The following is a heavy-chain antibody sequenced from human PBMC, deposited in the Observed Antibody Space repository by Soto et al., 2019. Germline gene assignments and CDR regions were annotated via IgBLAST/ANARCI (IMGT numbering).Heavy chain of an antibody. J-gene: IGHJ6*02. V-gene: IGHV4-31*03. CDR1: GGSISSGGYY. CDR2: IYYSGST. D-gene: IGHD6-19*01. CDR3: ARKGVAGEFGMVV. Sequence: SETLSLTCTVSGGSISSGGYYWRWIRQHPGKGLEWIGYIYYSGSTYYNPSLKSRVTISVDTFKNQFSLKLSSVTAADTAVYYCARKGVAGEFGMVVWGQGTTVTVSS.